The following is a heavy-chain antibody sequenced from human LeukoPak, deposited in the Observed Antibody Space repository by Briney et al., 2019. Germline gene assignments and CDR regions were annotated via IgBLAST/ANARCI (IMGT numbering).Heavy chain of an antibody. V-gene: IGHV3-74*01. CDR2: INNDGSTT. J-gene: IGHJ4*02. Sequence: GGSLRLSCAASGFTFSSYWMHWVRQAPGKGLVWVSRINNDGSTTTYADSAKGQFTISRDNAKNTLYLQMNSLRAEDTAVYYCATVDCSGGACYPGYWGQGTLVTVSS. D-gene: IGHD2-15*01. CDR3: ATVDCSGGACYPGY. CDR1: GFTFSSYW.